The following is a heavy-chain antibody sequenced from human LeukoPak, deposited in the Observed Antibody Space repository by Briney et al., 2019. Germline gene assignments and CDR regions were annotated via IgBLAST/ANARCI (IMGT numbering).Heavy chain of an antibody. Sequence: PGGSLRLSCAASGFTFSSYSMNWIRQAPGKGLVWVSRISSDGDTTNYADSVKGRFTISRDNAKNTLYLQMNSLRVEDTAVYYCARDRGPRTGFMVREAYDYWAREPWSPSPQ. J-gene: IGHJ4*02. CDR2: ISSDGDTT. CDR1: GFTFSSYS. D-gene: IGHD3-10*01. V-gene: IGHV3-74*01. CDR3: ARDRGPRTGFMVREAYDY.